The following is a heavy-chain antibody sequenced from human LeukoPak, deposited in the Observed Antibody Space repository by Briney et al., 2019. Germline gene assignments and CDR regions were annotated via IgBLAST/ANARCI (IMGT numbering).Heavy chain of an antibody. V-gene: IGHV1-18*01. CDR1: GYTFTNYG. CDR3: ARGQLANNWFDP. J-gene: IGHJ5*02. Sequence: ASVKVSCKASGYTFTNYGISWVRQAPGQGLEWMGWISAYNGDTNYAQSFKGRVTMTTDTSTSTAYMELRSLRSDDTAVYYCARGQLANNWFDPWGQGTLVTVSS. D-gene: IGHD6-13*01. CDR2: ISAYNGDT.